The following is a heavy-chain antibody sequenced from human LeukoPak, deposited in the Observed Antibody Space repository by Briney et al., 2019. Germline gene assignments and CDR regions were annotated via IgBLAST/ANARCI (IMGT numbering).Heavy chain of an antibody. V-gene: IGHV1-3*01. J-gene: IGHJ6*02. Sequence: ASVKVSCKASGYTFTNYAIHWVRQAPGQRLEWMGWINAGNGNTKYSQRFQGRVTITRDTSTSTAYMELSSLRSEDTAVYYCARAIWDSSGWYNYYGMDVWGQGTTVTVSS. CDR3: ARAIWDSSGWYNYYGMDV. CDR1: GYTFTNYA. D-gene: IGHD6-19*01. CDR2: INAGNGNT.